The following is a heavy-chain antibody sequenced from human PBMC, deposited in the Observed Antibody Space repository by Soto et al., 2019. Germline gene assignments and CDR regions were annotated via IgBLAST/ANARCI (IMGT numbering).Heavy chain of an antibody. J-gene: IGHJ6*02. D-gene: IGHD6-13*01. Sequence: SETLSLTCAVSGGSISSGGYYWSWIRQHPGKGLEWIGYIYYSGSTYYNPSLKSRVTISVDTSKNQFSLKLSSVTAADTAVYYCARDLQYSRLFYGMDVWGQGTTVTVS. CDR3: ARDLQYSRLFYGMDV. CDR2: IYYSGST. V-gene: IGHV4-31*11. CDR1: GGSISSGGYY.